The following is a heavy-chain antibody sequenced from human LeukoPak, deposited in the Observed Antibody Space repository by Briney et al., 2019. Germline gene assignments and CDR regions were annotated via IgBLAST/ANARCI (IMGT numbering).Heavy chain of an antibody. V-gene: IGHV1-69*05. J-gene: IGHJ3*02. CDR2: IIPIFGTA. CDR1: GGTFISYA. D-gene: IGHD1-26*01. Sequence: ASVKVSCKASGGTFISYAISWVRQAPGQGLEWMGRIIPIFGTANYAQKFQGRVTITTDESTSTAYMELSSLRSEDTAVYYCAMNGIVGAAGAFDIWGQGTMVTVSS. CDR3: AMNGIVGAAGAFDI.